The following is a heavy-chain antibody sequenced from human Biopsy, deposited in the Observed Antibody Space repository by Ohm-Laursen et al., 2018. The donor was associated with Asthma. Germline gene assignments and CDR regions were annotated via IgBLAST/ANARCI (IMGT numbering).Heavy chain of an antibody. CDR2: ITSTSSYT. CDR3: ARGYCRDDACYSPPDY. CDR1: AFTFSSYN. V-gene: IGHV3-21*01. J-gene: IGHJ4*02. Sequence: GSLRLSCSASAFTFSSYNFHWARQAPGKGLEWVSCITSTSSYTFYADSVKGRFTISRDNARNSLYLQMINLRDEDTAVYYCARGYCRDDACYSPPDYWGQGTLVTVSS. D-gene: IGHD2-15*01.